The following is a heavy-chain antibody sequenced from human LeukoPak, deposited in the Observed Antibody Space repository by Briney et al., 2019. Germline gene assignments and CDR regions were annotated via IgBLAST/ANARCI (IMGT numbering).Heavy chain of an antibody. V-gene: IGHV1-24*01. CDR3: ANPLAVAGTLTAPFGY. CDR2: FDPEDGET. J-gene: IGHJ4*02. CDR1: GYTLTELS. D-gene: IGHD6-19*01. Sequence: GASVKVSCKVSGYTLTELSMHWVRQAPGKGLEWMGGFDPEDGETIYAQKFQGRVTMTEDTSTDTAYMELSSLRSEDTAVYYCANPLAVAGTLTAPFGYWGQGTLVTVSS.